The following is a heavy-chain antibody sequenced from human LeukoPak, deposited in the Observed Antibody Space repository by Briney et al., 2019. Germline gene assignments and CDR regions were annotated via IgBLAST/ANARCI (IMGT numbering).Heavy chain of an antibody. CDR2: ISGNGDDT. CDR1: GFSFSSYA. D-gene: IGHD3-22*01. Sequence: PGGSLRLSCAASGFSFSSYAMSWVRQAPGKGLEWVSLISGNGDDTYYADSVKGRFTVSRDNSKNTLYLQMNSLRAEDTAVYYCAKDIEYDTGLGGFDYWGQGTLVTVSS. J-gene: IGHJ4*02. CDR3: AKDIEYDTGLGGFDY. V-gene: IGHV3-23*01.